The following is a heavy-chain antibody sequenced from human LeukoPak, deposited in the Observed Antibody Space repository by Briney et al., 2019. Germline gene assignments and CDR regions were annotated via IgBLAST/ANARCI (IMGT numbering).Heavy chain of an antibody. CDR2: IWYDGSNK. D-gene: IGHD6-13*01. CDR1: GFTFSSYG. CDR3: AWVEAAAGTLDGYYGMDV. Sequence: GGSLRLSCAASGFTFSSYGMHWVRQAPGKGLEWVAVIWYDGSNKYYADSVKGRFTISRDNSKNTLYLQMNSLRAEDTAVYYCAWVEAAAGTLDGYYGMDVWGQGTTVTVSS. J-gene: IGHJ6*02. V-gene: IGHV3-33*01.